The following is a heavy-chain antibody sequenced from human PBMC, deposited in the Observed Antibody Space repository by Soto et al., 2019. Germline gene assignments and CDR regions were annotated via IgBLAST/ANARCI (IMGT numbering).Heavy chain of an antibody. V-gene: IGHV4-59*08. D-gene: IGHD6-19*01. Sequence: QVQLQESGPGLVKPSETLSLTCTVSGGSISSYYWSWLRPPPGKGLEWIGYIYYSGSTNYNPSLKSRVTISVDTSKNQFCLKLSSVTAADTAVYYCARLVAVAGTYWFDPWGQGTLVTVSS. CDR3: ARLVAVAGTYWFDP. J-gene: IGHJ5*02. CDR1: GGSISSYY. CDR2: IYYSGST.